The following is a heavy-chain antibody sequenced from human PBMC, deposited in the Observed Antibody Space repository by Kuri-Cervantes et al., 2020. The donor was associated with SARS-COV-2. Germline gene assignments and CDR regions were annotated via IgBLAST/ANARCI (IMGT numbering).Heavy chain of an antibody. CDR2: ISGSGGST. J-gene: IGHJ6*02. Sequence: GGSLRLSCAASGFTFSRYTMNRVRQAPGKGLEWVSTISGSGGSTYYADSVKGRFTISRDNAKNSLYLQMNSLRAEDTAVYYCARDVTGYSSSWYGYYYYGMDVWGQGTTVTVSS. V-gene: IGHV3-21*01. CDR3: ARDVTGYSSSWYGYYYYGMDV. D-gene: IGHD6-13*01. CDR1: GFTFSRYT.